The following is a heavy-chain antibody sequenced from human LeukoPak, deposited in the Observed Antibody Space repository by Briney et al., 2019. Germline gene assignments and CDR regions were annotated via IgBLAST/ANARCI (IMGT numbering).Heavy chain of an antibody. CDR2: IYYSGST. V-gene: IGHV4-59*08. J-gene: IGHJ4*02. D-gene: IGHD6-6*01. CDR3: ARHPGRRSLDY. CDR1: GGSFSGYY. Sequence: SETLSLTCAVYGGSFSGYYWSWIRQPPGKGLEWIGYIYYSGSTNYNPSLKSRVTISVDTSKNQFSLKLSSVTAADTAVYYCARHPGRRSLDYWGQGTLVTVSS.